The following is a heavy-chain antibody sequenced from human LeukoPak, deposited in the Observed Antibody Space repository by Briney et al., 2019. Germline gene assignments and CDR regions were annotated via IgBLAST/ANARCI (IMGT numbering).Heavy chain of an antibody. CDR1: GFTFSSYA. J-gene: IGHJ4*02. D-gene: IGHD6-13*01. Sequence: GGSLRLSCAASGFTFSSYAMSWVRQAPGKGLEWVSAISGSGGSTYYADSVKGRFTISRDNSKNTLYLQMNSLRAEDTAVYYCARISSWCEAIFDYWGQGTLVTVSS. CDR3: ARISSWCEAIFDY. CDR2: ISGSGGST. V-gene: IGHV3-23*01.